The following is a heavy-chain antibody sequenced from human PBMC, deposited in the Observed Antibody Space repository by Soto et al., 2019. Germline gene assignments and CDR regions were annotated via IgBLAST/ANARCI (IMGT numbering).Heavy chain of an antibody. CDR1: GYTFTSYY. V-gene: IGHV1-46*01. D-gene: IGHD1-26*01. Sequence: QVQLVQSGAEVKKPGASVKVSCKASGYTFTSYYMHWVRQAPGQGLEWMGIINPSGGSTSYAQKCQGGVXXTXKXXTSTVYMERSSRRSEDTAVYYSAREVLEWELLRDYWGQGTLVTVSS. CDR2: INPSGGST. CDR3: AREVLEWELLRDY. J-gene: IGHJ4*02.